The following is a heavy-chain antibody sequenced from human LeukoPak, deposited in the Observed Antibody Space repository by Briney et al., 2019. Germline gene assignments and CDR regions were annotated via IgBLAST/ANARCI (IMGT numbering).Heavy chain of an antibody. CDR3: ARDSTMSTPNWFDP. J-gene: IGHJ5*02. CDR2: ISSSSSYI. CDR1: GFTLSKYW. D-gene: IGHD3-3*01. Sequence: GGSLRLSCAASGFTLSKYWMNWVRQAPGKGLEWVSSISSSSSYIYYADSVKGRFTISRDNAKNSLYLQMNSLRAADTAVYYCARDSTMSTPNWFDPWGQGTLVTVSS. V-gene: IGHV3-21*01.